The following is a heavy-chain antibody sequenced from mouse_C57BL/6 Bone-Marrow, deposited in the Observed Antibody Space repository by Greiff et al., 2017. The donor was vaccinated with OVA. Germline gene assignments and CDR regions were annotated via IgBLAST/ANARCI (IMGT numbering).Heavy chain of an antibody. J-gene: IGHJ4*01. CDR1: GYTFTSYW. Sequence: QVQLQQPGAELVKPGASVKMSCKASGYTFTSYWITWVKQRPGQGLEWIGDIYPGSGSTNYNEKFKSKATLTVDTSSSTAYMQLSSLTSEDSAVYYCARSPLTVVRVMDYWGQGTSVTVSS. CDR3: ARSPLTVVRVMDY. V-gene: IGHV1-55*01. CDR2: IYPGSGST. D-gene: IGHD1-1*01.